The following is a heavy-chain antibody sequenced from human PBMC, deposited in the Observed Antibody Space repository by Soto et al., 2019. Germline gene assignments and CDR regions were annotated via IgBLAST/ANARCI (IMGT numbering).Heavy chain of an antibody. CDR2: VIPIFGAS. CDR1: GDTFRTYV. CDR3: ARSVGFFTRAAAGLDY. V-gene: IGHV1-69*06. D-gene: IGHD6-13*01. Sequence: QVQVVQSGAEVKKPGSSVKVSCKTSGDTFRTYVISWVRQAPGQGLEWLGGVIPIFGASNYARKFQDRVSITADRSTNSAYMELGSLRSEDTAMYYCARSVGFFTRAAAGLDYWGQGTLVTVSS. J-gene: IGHJ4*02.